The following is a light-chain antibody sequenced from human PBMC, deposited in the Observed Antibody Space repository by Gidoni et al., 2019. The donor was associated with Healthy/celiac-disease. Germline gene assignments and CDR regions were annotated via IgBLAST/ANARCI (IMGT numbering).Light chain of an antibody. CDR3: MQALQKGLT. Sequence: DIVMTQSPLTLPVTPGEPASISCRSSQSLLHSNGYNYVDWYLQQPGQSPQLLIYLGSNRASGVPDRCSGSGAGTDFTLKISRVEVEDVGVYYCMQALQKGLTFGGGTKVEIK. CDR2: LGS. V-gene: IGKV2-28*01. J-gene: IGKJ4*01. CDR1: QSLLHSNGYNY.